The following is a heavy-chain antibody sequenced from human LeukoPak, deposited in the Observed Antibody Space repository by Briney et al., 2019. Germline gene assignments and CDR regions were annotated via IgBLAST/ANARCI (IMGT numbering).Heavy chain of an antibody. CDR2: IKSKTDGGTT. V-gene: IGHV3-15*01. J-gene: IGHJ4*02. D-gene: IGHD5-24*01. Sequence: GGSLRLSCAASGFTFSDAWMSWVRQTPGKGLEWVGRIKSKTDGGTTDYAAPVKGRFTISRDDSKNTVFLQMNSLITEDTAVYYCARAFFGVGYNFVYWGQGTLVTVSS. CDR1: GFTFSDAW. CDR3: ARAFFGVGYNFVY.